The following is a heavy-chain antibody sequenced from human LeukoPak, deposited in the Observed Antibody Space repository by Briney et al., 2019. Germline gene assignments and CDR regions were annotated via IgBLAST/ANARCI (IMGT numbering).Heavy chain of an antibody. CDR1: GLTFSGSA. D-gene: IGHD2-15*01. J-gene: IGHJ4*02. V-gene: IGHV3-23*01. Sequence: GGSLRLSCAASGLTFSGSAMSWVRQAPGKGLEWVSLISGSGNSTYYADSVKGRFTISRDNSNNMLYLQMNSLRAEDTAIYYCAKVLVLISANRYYFDYWGQGTLVTVSS. CDR2: ISGSGNST. CDR3: AKVLVLISANRYYFDY.